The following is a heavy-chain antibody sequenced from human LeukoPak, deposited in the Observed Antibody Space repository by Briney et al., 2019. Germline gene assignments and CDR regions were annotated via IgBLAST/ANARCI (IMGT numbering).Heavy chain of an antibody. CDR3: ARGANWNDVRNAFDI. D-gene: IGHD1-20*01. CDR1: GDTFTSYY. Sequence: ASVKVSCKASGDTFTSYYIHWMRQAPGQGLEWMGWINPNSGGTNYAQKFQGMVTMTRDTSISTAYMELSRLRSDDTAVYYCARGANWNDVRNAFDIWGQGTMVTVSS. CDR2: INPNSGGT. J-gene: IGHJ3*02. V-gene: IGHV1-2*02.